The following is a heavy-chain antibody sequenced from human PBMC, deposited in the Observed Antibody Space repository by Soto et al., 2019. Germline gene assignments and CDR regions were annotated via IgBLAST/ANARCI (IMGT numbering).Heavy chain of an antibody. CDR3: ARAQWLVLDY. Sequence: SETLSLTCPFSGFSISGGVYSWSWIRQPPGKGLEWIGYIYHSGSTYYNPSLKSRVTISLDRSKNHFSLKLSSVSAADTAVYYCARAQWLVLDYWGQGTLVNVSS. V-gene: IGHV4-30-2*01. D-gene: IGHD6-19*01. J-gene: IGHJ4*02. CDR1: GFSISGGVYS. CDR2: IYHSGST.